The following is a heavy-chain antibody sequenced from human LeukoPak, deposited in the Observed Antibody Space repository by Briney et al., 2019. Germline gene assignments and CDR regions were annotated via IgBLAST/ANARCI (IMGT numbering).Heavy chain of an antibody. D-gene: IGHD6-19*01. CDR1: GFTFISYA. CDR2: ISGSGGST. Sequence: GGSLRLSCAASGFTFISYAMSWVRQAPGKGLEWVSTISGSGGSTYHADSVKGRFTISRDNSKNTLYLHMDSLRAEDTAVYYCAKGVAVPGPYYFDYWGQGTLVAVSS. V-gene: IGHV3-23*01. J-gene: IGHJ4*02. CDR3: AKGVAVPGPYYFDY.